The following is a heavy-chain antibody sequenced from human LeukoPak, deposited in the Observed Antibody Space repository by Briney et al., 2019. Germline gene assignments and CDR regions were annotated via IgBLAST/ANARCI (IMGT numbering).Heavy chain of an antibody. CDR3: ARFVGSSWLAFDI. CDR1: GGSISSSSYY. J-gene: IGHJ3*02. V-gene: IGHV4-61*01. CDR2: IHYSGST. D-gene: IGHD6-13*01. Sequence: SETLSLTCTVSGGSISSSSYYWSWIRQPPGKGLEWIGYIHYSGSTNYNPSLKSRISISVDTSKNQFSLKLSSVTAADTAVYYCARFVGSSWLAFDIWGQGTMVTVSS.